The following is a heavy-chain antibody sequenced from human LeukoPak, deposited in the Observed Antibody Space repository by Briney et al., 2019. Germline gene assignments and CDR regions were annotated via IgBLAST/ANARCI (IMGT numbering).Heavy chain of an antibody. J-gene: IGHJ4*02. CDR1: GGSISSYY. D-gene: IGHD3-9*01. Sequence: PSETLSLTCTVSGGSISSYYWSWIRQPPGKGLEWIGYIYYSGSTNYNPSLKSRVTISVDTSKNQFSLKLSSVTAADTAVYYCARLGARRLLRYFDWLLPYFDYWGQGTLVTVSS. V-gene: IGHV4-59*01. CDR2: IYYSGST. CDR3: ARLGARRLLRYFDWLLPYFDY.